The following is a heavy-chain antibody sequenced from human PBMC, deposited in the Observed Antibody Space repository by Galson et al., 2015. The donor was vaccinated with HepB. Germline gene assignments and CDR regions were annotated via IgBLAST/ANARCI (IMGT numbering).Heavy chain of an antibody. CDR3: AATALGGYYYGMDV. CDR1: GGSISSYY. V-gene: IGHV4-59*08. J-gene: IGHJ6*02. Sequence: LSLTCTVSGGSISSYYWSWIRQPPGKGLEWIGYIYYSGSTNYNPSLKSRVTMSVDTSKNQFSLKLSSVTAADTAVYYCAATALGGYYYGMDVWGQGTTVTVSS. CDR2: IYYSGST.